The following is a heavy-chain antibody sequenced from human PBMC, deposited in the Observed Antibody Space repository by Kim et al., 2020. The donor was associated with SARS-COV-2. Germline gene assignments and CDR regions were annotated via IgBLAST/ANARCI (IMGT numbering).Heavy chain of an antibody. J-gene: IGHJ6*02. V-gene: IGHV3-30*18. Sequence: GGSLRLSCAASGFTFSSYGMHWVRQAPGKGLEWVAVISYDGSNKYYADSVKGRFTISRDNSKNTLYLQMNSLRAEDTAVYYCAKEDQRITIFGVVTTYYYYYYGMDVWGQGTTVTVSS. CDR1: GFTFSSYG. CDR3: AKEDQRITIFGVVTTYYYYYYGMDV. D-gene: IGHD3-3*01. CDR2: ISYDGSNK.